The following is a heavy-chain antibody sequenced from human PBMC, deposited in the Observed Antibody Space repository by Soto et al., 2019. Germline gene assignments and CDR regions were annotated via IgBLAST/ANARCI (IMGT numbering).Heavy chain of an antibody. CDR3: ARREHNIAAAGNRWFDP. J-gene: IGHJ5*02. V-gene: IGHV1-69*13. CDR2: IIPIFGTA. CDR1: GGTFSSYA. D-gene: IGHD6-13*01. Sequence: SVKVSCKASGGTFSSYAISWVRQAPGQGLEWMGGIIPIFGTANYAQKFQGRVTITADESTSTAYMELSSLRSEDTAVYYCARREHNIAAAGNRWFDPWGQGTLVTVSS.